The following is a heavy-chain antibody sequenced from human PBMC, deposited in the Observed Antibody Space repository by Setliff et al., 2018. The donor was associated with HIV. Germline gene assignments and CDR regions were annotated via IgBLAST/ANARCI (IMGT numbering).Heavy chain of an antibody. Sequence: PSETLSLTCAVYGGSFSGYYWSWIRQTPGKGLEWIGEINHGGSTNYNPSLKSRVTVSPDTSKNQFSLKLRSVTAADTAVYYCARRGIMITFGGVYFDSWGQGTLGTVSS. CDR2: INHGGST. D-gene: IGHD3-16*01. CDR1: GGSFSGYY. V-gene: IGHV4-34*01. CDR3: ARRGIMITFGGVYFDS. J-gene: IGHJ4*02.